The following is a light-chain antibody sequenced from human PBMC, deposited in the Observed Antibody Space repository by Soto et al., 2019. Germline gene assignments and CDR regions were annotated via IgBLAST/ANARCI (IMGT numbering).Light chain of an antibody. J-gene: IGKJ2*01. V-gene: IGKV1-39*01. Sequence: DIQMTQSPSSLSAFIGDRVTITCRASQSISNFLNWYQQKPGKAPKLLIYAASSLQSGGPSTFSGSGSGTDFTLTISSLQPEDFATYFCQQTYATPHTFGQGTKLEIK. CDR1: QSISNF. CDR3: QQTYATPHT. CDR2: AAS.